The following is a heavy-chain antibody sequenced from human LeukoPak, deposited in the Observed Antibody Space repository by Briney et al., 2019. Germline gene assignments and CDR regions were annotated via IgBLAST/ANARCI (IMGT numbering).Heavy chain of an antibody. V-gene: IGHV3-48*04. CDR2: ISSSNSTI. CDR3: ARERGSFVDY. J-gene: IGHJ4*02. D-gene: IGHD1-26*01. Sequence: GGSLRLSCAASGFIFSSYSMNWVRQAPGKGLGWVSYISSSNSTIYYADSVKGRLTISRDNAKNSLYLQMNSLRAEDTAVYCCARERGSFVDYWGQGTLVTVSS. CDR1: GFIFSSYS.